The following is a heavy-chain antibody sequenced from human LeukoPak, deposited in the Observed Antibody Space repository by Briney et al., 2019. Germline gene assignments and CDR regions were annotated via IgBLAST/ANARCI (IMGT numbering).Heavy chain of an antibody. V-gene: IGHV4-34*01. J-gene: IGHJ5*02. D-gene: IGHD2-15*01. CDR2: INHSGST. Sequence: KPSETLSLTCAVYGGSFSGYYWSWIRQPPGKGLEWIGEINHSGSTNYNPSLKSRVTISVDTSKNRFSLKLSSVTAADTAVYYCASVVVVAATYNWFDPWGQGALVTVSS. CDR1: GGSFSGYY. CDR3: ASVVVVAATYNWFDP.